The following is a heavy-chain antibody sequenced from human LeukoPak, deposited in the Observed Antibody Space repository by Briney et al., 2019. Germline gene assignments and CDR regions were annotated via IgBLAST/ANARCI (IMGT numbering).Heavy chain of an antibody. D-gene: IGHD5-18*01. CDR3: AKDREQLWLLGYFDY. CDR2: ISGSGGST. Sequence: GGSLRLSCAASGFTFSSYAMSWVRQAPGKGLEWVSAISGSGGSTYYADSVKGRFTISRDNSKNTLYLQMNSLRAEDTVVYYCAKDREQLWLLGYFDYWGQGTLVTVSS. CDR1: GFTFSSYA. J-gene: IGHJ4*02. V-gene: IGHV3-23*01.